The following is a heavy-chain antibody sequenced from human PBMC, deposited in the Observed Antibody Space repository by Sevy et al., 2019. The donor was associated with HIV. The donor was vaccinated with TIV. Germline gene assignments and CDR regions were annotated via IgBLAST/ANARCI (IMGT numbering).Heavy chain of an antibody. CDR1: RYTFTDYY. V-gene: IGHV1-2*02. J-gene: IGHJ6*02. D-gene: IGHD4-17*01. Sequence: ASVKVSCKAARYTFTDYYVHWVRQGPGQGLEWMGWINPNNGGKKYAQRIQDRVTMTRDTSIKTAYMELGGLTSDDTAVYYCARLTTMPTSDDYGMDVWDQGTTVTVSS. CDR3: ARLTTMPTSDDYGMDV. CDR2: INPNNGGK.